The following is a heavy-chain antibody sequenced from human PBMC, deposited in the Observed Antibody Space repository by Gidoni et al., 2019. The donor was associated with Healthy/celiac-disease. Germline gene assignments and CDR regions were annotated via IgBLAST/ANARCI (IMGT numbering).Heavy chain of an antibody. D-gene: IGHD2-15*01. J-gene: IGHJ5*02. V-gene: IGHV4-39*01. CDR1: GGSISSSSYY. CDR2: IYYSGST. CDR3: ARQWELLALPPIHKPVSFDP. Sequence: QLQLQESGPGLVKPSENMSLTCTVSGGSISSSSYYWGWIRQPPGKGLELIGSIYYSGSTYYNPSLKSRVTISVDTSKNQFSLKLSSVTAADTAVYYCARQWELLALPPIHKPVSFDPWGQGTLVTVSS.